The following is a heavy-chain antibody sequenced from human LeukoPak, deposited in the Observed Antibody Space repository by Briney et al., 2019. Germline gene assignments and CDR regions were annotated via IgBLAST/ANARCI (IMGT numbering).Heavy chain of an antibody. J-gene: IGHJ5*02. CDR3: ARDDGQVRGVIPYYNWFDP. CDR2: IYTSGST. V-gene: IGHV4-4*07. D-gene: IGHD3-10*01. Sequence: SETLSLTCTVSGGSISSYYWSWIRQPAGKGLEWIGRIYTSGSTNYNPSPKSRVTMSVDTSKNQFSLKLSSVTAADTAVYYCARDDGQVRGVIPYYNWFDPWGQGTLVTVSS. CDR1: GGSISSYY.